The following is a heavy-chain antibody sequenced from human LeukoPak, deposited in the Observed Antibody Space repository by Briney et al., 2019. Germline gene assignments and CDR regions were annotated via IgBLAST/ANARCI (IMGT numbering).Heavy chain of an antibody. CDR3: AHLTYYYDSPGDAFDI. D-gene: IGHD3-22*01. V-gene: IGHV2-5*02. J-gene: IGHJ3*02. CDR1: GFSLSTSGVG. Sequence: SGPTLVNPTQTLTLTCTFSGFSLSTSGVGVGWIRQPPGKALEWLALIYWDDDKRYSPSLKSRLTITKDTSKNQVVLTMTNMDPVDTATYYCAHLTYYYDSPGDAFDIWGQGTMVTVSS. CDR2: IYWDDDK.